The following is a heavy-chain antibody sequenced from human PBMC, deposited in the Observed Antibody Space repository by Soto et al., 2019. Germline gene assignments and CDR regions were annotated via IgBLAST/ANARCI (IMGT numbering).Heavy chain of an antibody. CDR1: GGSMTSYY. D-gene: IGHD3-3*01. CDR3: ARGQRFSDWFDP. CDR2: VYSSGGT. J-gene: IGHJ5*02. V-gene: IGHV4-4*07. Sequence: SETLSLTCTVSGGSMTSYYWTWIRQPAGKGLEWIGRVYSSGGTHYNPSLKSRVTISLDTSKNQFSLRLLSVTDADTAVYSCARGQRFSDWFDPWGQGTLVTVSS.